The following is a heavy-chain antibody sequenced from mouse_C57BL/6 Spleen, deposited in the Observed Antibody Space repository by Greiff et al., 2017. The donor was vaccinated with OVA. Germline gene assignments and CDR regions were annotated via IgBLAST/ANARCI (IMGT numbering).Heavy chain of an antibody. CDR1: GFNIKDYY. CDR3: TSIYYGNLAWFAY. D-gene: IGHD2-1*01. J-gene: IGHJ3*01. Sequence: VHVKQSGAELVRPGASVKLSCTASGFNIKDYYMHWVKQRPEQGLEWIGRIDPEDGDTEYAPKFQGKATMTADTSSNTAYLQLSSLTSEDTAVYYCTSIYYGNLAWFAYWGQGTLVTVSA. CDR2: IDPEDGDT. V-gene: IGHV14-1*01.